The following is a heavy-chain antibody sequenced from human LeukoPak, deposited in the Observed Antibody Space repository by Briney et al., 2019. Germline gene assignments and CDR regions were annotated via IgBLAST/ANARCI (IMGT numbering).Heavy chain of an antibody. CDR1: GFTFSTYA. J-gene: IGHJ5*02. Sequence: GGSLRLSCAASGFTFSTYAMSWVRQAPGKGLEWVSGLSDSGVNTYYADSVKGRFTISRDNSKNTLYLQMNSLRAEDTAVYYCGSGGIGETWGQGTLVTVSS. V-gene: IGHV3-23*01. CDR3: GSGGIGET. CDR2: LSDSGVNT. D-gene: IGHD3-10*01.